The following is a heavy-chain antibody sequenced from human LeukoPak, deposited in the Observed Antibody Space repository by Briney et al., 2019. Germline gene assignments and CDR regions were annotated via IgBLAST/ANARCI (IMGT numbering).Heavy chain of an antibody. Sequence: SVKVSRKASGGTFSSYTISWVRQAPGQGLEWMGRIIPILGIANYAQKFQGRVTITADKSTSTAYMELSSLRSEDTAVYYCASSLSGSYASDYWGQGTLVTVSS. CDR3: ASSLSGSYASDY. CDR2: IIPILGIA. CDR1: GGTFSSYT. J-gene: IGHJ4*02. V-gene: IGHV1-69*02. D-gene: IGHD1-26*01.